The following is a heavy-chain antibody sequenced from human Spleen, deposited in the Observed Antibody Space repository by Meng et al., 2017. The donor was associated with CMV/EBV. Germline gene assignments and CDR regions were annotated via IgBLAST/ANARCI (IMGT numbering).Heavy chain of an antibody. V-gene: IGHV3-30*04. J-gene: IGHJ6*02. Sequence: GESLKISCAASGFTFSSYAMHWVRQAPGKGLEWVAVISYDGSNKYYADSVKGRFTISRDNAKNSLYLQMNSLRAEDTAVYYCARDTPTGTIYYYGMDVWGQGTTVTVSS. CDR3: ARDTPTGTIYYYGMDV. CDR2: ISYDGSNK. D-gene: IGHD1-14*01. CDR1: GFTFSSYA.